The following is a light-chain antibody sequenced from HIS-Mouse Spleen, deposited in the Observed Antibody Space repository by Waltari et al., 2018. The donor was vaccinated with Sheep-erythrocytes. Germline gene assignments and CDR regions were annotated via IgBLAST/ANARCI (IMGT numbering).Light chain of an antibody. CDR1: QSVSSSY. V-gene: IGKV3D-7*01. J-gene: IGKJ4*01. CDR2: GAS. CDR3: QQDYNPLN. Sequence: PGERVTLSCRASQSVSSSYLTWYQQKPGQAPRLLIYGASTRATSIPARFSGSGSGTDFTLTISSLQPEDFAVYYCQQDYNPLNFGGGTKVEIK.